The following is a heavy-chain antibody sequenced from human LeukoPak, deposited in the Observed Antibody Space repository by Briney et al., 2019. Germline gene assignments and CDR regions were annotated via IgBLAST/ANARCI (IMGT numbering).Heavy chain of an antibody. CDR2: INPNSGGT. V-gene: IGHV1-2*02. J-gene: IGHJ5*02. Sequence: ASVKVSCKASGYTFTSYGISWVRQAPGQGLEWMGWINPNSGGTNYAQKFQGRVTMTRDTSISTAYMELSRLRSDDTAVYYCARGTIVLMVYAVHNWFDPWGQGTLVTVSS. CDR3: ARGTIVLMVYAVHNWFDP. CDR1: GYTFTSYG. D-gene: IGHD2-8*01.